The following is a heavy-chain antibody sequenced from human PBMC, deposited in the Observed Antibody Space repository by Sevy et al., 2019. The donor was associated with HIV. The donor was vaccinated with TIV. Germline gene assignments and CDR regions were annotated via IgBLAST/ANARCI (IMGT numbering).Heavy chain of an antibody. Sequence: SETRSLTCTVSGGSISSYYWSWIRQPPGKGLEWIGYIYYSGSTNYNPSLKSRVTISVDTSKNQFSLKLSSVTAADTAVYYCARIFYFGGGLDYYYMDVWGKGTTVTVSS. CDR1: GGSISSYY. CDR2: IYYSGST. J-gene: IGHJ6*03. D-gene: IGHD2-8*01. V-gene: IGHV4-59*01. CDR3: ARIFYFGGGLDYYYMDV.